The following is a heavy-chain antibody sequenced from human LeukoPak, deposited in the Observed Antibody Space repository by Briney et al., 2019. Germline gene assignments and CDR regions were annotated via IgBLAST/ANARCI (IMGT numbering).Heavy chain of an antibody. Sequence: GGSLRLSCAASGFTFSSYAMSWVRQAPGKGLEWVSAISGSGGSTYYADSVRGRFTISRDNSKNTLYLQMNSLRAEDTAVYYCAKDRWLASGAFDIWGQGTMVTVSS. CDR2: ISGSGGST. V-gene: IGHV3-23*01. J-gene: IGHJ3*02. D-gene: IGHD6-19*01. CDR1: GFTFSSYA. CDR3: AKDRWLASGAFDI.